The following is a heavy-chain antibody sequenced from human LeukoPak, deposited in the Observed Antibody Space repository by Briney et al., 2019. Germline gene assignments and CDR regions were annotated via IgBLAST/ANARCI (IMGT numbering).Heavy chain of an antibody. CDR1: GGSISSYY. CDR3: ARAGHYDVARQNRFSWFDP. V-gene: IGHV4-4*07. Sequence: SETLSLTCTVSGGSISSYYWSWIRQPAGKGLEWIGRIYTSGSTNYNPSLKSRVTMSVDTSKNQFSLKLSSVTAAATAVYYCARAGHYDVARQNRFSWFDPWGQGTLVTVSS. CDR2: IYTSGST. J-gene: IGHJ5*02. D-gene: IGHD3-22*01.